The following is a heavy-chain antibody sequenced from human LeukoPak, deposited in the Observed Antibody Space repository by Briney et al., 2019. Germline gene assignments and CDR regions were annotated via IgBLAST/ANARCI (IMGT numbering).Heavy chain of an antibody. V-gene: IGHV4-59*01. Sequence: SETLSLTCTVSGGSISSYYWSWIRQPPGKGLEWIGYIYYSGSTYYNPSLRSRVTISVDTSKNQFSLKLSSVTAADTAVYYCAREGDYDNPPYWGQGTLVTVSS. CDR3: AREGDYDNPPY. CDR2: IYYSGST. D-gene: IGHD3-22*01. J-gene: IGHJ4*02. CDR1: GGSISSYY.